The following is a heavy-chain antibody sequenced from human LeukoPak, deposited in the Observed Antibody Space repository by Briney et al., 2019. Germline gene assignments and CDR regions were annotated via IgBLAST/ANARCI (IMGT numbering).Heavy chain of an antibody. J-gene: IGHJ1*01. CDR1: GDSVSRSDSY. CDR2: IYYSGRT. CDR3: ARRRYYDGSGYLE. Sequence: SETLSLTCSVSGDSVSRSDSYRDWIRQPPGKGLEWIGTIYYSGRTYYSPSLKSRVTMSVDPSNNQFSLNLRSVTAADTAVYYCARRRYYDGSGYLEWGQGPLLSVSS. V-gene: IGHV4-39*01. D-gene: IGHD3-22*01.